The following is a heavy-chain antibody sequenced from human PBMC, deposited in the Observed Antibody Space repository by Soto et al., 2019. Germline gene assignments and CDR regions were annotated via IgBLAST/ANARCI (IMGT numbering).Heavy chain of an antibody. V-gene: IGHV3-13*01. CDR2: IGTAGDT. CDR3: ARAGQGASCSGGSCYLGASDI. D-gene: IGHD2-15*01. J-gene: IGHJ3*02. CDR1: GFNFSSYD. Sequence: EVQLVESGGGLVQPGGSLRLSCEASGFNFSSYDMHWVRQATGKGLEWVSVIGTAGDTFYTGSVKDRFTISRENGKNSLYLQMYCLRAGDTAVYYCARAGQGASCSGGSCYLGASDIWGQGTMVTVSS.